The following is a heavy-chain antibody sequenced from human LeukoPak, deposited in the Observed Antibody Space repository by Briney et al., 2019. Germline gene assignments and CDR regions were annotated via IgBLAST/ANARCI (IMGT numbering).Heavy chain of an antibody. CDR1: GYSFTSYW. J-gene: IGHJ3*02. CDR3: ARHLSVRRGSSLFYRLETDAFDI. D-gene: IGHD1-26*01. Sequence: KLGESLKISCKGSGYSFTSYWISWVRQMPGKGLQWMGRIDPSDSYTKYSPSFQGHVTTSADKSIGTAYLQWSSLEASDTAMFYCARHLSVRRGSSLFYRLETDAFDIWGQGTLVTVSS. CDR2: IDPSDSYT. V-gene: IGHV5-10-1*01.